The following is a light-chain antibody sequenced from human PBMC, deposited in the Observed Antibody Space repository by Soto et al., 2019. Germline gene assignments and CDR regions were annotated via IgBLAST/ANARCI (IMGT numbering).Light chain of an antibody. V-gene: IGKV3-11*01. Sequence: EIVLTQSPGTLSLSPGERATLSCKASQRVSNSYLTWYQQKPGQAPRLLIYDASNRATGIPARFSGSGSGTDFTLTIRSLEPEDFAVYYCQQRSNWPSTFGGGTKVDIK. J-gene: IGKJ4*01. CDR3: QQRSNWPST. CDR2: DAS. CDR1: QRVSNSY.